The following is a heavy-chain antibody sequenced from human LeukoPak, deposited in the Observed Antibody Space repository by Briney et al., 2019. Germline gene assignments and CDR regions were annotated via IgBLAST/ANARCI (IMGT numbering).Heavy chain of an antibody. Sequence: PGRSLRLSCAASGFTFRNYPLHWVRQAPGKGLEWVALISYDGGTEDYADSVKGRFTISRDYSKDTVYLQMNSLKTEDTAVYYCTTDPIAEAGTARGLDFDYWGQGTLVTVSS. CDR1: GFTFRNYP. J-gene: IGHJ4*02. CDR2: ISYDGGTE. CDR3: TTDPIAEAGTARGLDFDY. D-gene: IGHD6-13*01. V-gene: IGHV3-30-3*01.